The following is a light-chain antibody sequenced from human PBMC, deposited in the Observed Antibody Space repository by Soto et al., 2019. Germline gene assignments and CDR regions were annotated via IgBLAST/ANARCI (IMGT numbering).Light chain of an antibody. V-gene: IGKV3-15*01. CDR1: ENLNTN. J-gene: IGKJ1*01. CDR2: GAS. Sequence: EIVMTQSPGTLSVSPGERATLSCRASENLNTNLAWYQQRPGQAPRLLIYGASTRATGVPARFIGSGSGTDFTLTISSLQFEDFAVYFCQQYKNWPPWTFGQGTKVDI. CDR3: QQYKNWPPWT.